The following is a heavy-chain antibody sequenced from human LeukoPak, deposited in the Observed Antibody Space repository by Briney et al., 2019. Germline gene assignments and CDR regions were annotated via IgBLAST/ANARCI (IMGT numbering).Heavy chain of an antibody. D-gene: IGHD3-22*01. CDR1: GGTFSSYA. CDR2: IIPIFGTA. V-gene: IGHV1-69*13. Sequence: ASVKVSCKASGGTFSSYAISWVRQAPGQGLEWMGGIIPIFGTANYAQKFQGRVTITADESTSTAYMELSSLRSEDTAVCYCARLAYYDSSGPINYFDYWGQGTLVTVSS. CDR3: ARLAYYDSSGPINYFDY. J-gene: IGHJ4*02.